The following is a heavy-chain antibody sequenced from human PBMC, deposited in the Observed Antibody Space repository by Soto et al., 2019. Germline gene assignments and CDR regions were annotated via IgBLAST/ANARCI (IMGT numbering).Heavy chain of an antibody. V-gene: IGHV1-46*01. CDR2: INPSGGST. Sequence: ASVKVSCKASGYTFTSYYMHWVRQAPGQGLEWMGIINPSGGSTSYAQKFQGRVTMTRDTSTSTVYMELSSLRSEDTAVYYCARVLADITIFGVVTGPHYYYGMDVWGQGTTVTVS. D-gene: IGHD3-3*01. J-gene: IGHJ6*02. CDR3: ARVLADITIFGVVTGPHYYYGMDV. CDR1: GYTFTSYY.